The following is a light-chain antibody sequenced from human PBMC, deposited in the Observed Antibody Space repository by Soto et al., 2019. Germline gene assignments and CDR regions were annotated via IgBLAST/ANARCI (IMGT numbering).Light chain of an antibody. Sequence: EIFLTQSPGTLSLSPGERATLSCMASQSVSSSYLAWYQQKPGQAPRLLIYGASNRATGIPDRVSGSGSGTDFTLTISRLEPGDFAVYFCQQYDTSPWTFGPGTKVDIK. V-gene: IGKV3-20*01. CDR2: GAS. J-gene: IGKJ1*01. CDR1: QSVSSSY. CDR3: QQYDTSPWT.